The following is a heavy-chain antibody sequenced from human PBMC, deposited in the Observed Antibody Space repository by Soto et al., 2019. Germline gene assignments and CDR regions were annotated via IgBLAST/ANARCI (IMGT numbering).Heavy chain of an antibody. J-gene: IGHJ6*02. V-gene: IGHV4-59*01. CDR3: ARGGGGDYYYGMDV. D-gene: IGHD3-16*01. CDR2: IYYSGST. Sequence: SETLSLTCTVSGVSISSYYWSWIRQPPGKGLEWIGYIYYSGSTNYNPSLKSRVTISVDKSKNQFSLKQSSVTAADTALYYCARGGGGDYYYGMDVWGQGTTVTVSS. CDR1: GVSISSYY.